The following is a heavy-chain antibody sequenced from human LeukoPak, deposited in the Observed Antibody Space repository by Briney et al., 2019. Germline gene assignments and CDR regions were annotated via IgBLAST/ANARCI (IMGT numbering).Heavy chain of an antibody. D-gene: IGHD2-2*01. CDR1: GYTFTGYY. J-gene: IGHJ4*02. Sequence: ASVKLSCKASGYTFTGYYMHWVRQAPGQGLEWMGWINPSSGGTNYAQKFQGRVTMTRDTSISTAYMELSRLRSDDTAVYYCARDVGEYCSSVSCYASDYWGQGTLVTVSS. CDR2: INPSSGGT. V-gene: IGHV1-2*02. CDR3: ARDVGEYCSSVSCYASDY.